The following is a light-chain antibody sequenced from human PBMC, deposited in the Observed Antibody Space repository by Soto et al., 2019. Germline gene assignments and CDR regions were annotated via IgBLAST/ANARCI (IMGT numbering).Light chain of an antibody. Sequence: QSALTQPPSVSGSPGQSVTISCTGTGSDFGRYNRVSWYQHTPGTAPKLLIYEVTNRPSGVPDRFSGSRSGNTASLTISGLQAEDDADYYCSSFTTSDTWVLGGGTKL. V-gene: IGLV2-18*02. CDR3: SSFTTSDTWV. CDR1: GSDFGRYNR. CDR2: EVT. J-gene: IGLJ3*02.